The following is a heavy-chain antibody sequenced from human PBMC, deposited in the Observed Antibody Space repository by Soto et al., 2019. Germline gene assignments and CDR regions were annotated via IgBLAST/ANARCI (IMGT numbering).Heavy chain of an antibody. CDR1: GASISGYY. Sequence: SETLSLTCAVSGASISGYYWSWSRQPPGKGLEWIGYMYNSGSTNYNPSLKSRVTMSVDSSKNHLSLKVSSVTAADTAVYYCARHLYSGESSGYYGYWGQGALVTVSS. V-gene: IGHV4-59*08. J-gene: IGHJ4*02. CDR3: ARHLYSGESSGYYGY. CDR2: MYNSGST. D-gene: IGHD3-22*01.